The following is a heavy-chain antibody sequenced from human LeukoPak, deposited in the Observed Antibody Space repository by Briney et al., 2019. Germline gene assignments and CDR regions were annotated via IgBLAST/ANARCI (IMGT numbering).Heavy chain of an antibody. V-gene: IGHV3-21*01. CDR1: GFTFSSYS. CDR2: ISSSGSYI. Sequence: GGSLRLSCAASGFTFSSYSMNWVRQAPGKGLEWVSSISSSGSYIYYADSVKGRFTISRDNAKNSLYLQMNSLRAEDTAVYYCARGGDIVVVPAAIEDYWGQGTLVTVSS. J-gene: IGHJ4*02. CDR3: ARGGDIVVVPAAIEDY. D-gene: IGHD2-2*02.